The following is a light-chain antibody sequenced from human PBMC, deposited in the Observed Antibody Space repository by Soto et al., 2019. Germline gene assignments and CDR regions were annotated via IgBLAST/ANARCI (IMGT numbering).Light chain of an antibody. J-gene: IGKJ1*01. CDR1: QSVSSN. CDR2: GAS. V-gene: IGKV3-15*01. CDR3: QQYNNWPQT. Sequence: EIVMTQSPATLSVSPGERATLSCRASQSVSSNFAWYQQKPGQAPRLLIYGASTRATGIPARFSGSGSGKEFTLTISSLQSEDFAVYYCQQYNNWPQTFGQGTKVEIK.